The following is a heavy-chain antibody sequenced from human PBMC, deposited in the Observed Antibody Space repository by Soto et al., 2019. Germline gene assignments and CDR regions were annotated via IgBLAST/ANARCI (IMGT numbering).Heavy chain of an antibody. J-gene: IGHJ5*02. CDR2: IYYSGST. CDR1: GGSISSYY. V-gene: IGHV4-59*08. Sequence: NPSETLSLTCTVSGGSISSYYWSWIRQPPGKGLEWIGYIYYSGSTNYNPSLKSRVTISVDTSKNQFSLKLNSVTAADTAVYYCASTFYDFWSGTFDPWGQGTLVTVSS. CDR3: ASTFYDFWSGTFDP. D-gene: IGHD3-3*01.